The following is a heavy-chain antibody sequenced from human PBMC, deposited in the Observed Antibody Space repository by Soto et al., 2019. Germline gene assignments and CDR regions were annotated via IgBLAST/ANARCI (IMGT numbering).Heavy chain of an antibody. D-gene: IGHD1-1*01. J-gene: IGHJ4*02. V-gene: IGHV4-59*08. CDR1: GGSISSYY. CDR2: IYYSGST. CDR3: ARRYPYGGAYYFDY. Sequence: PSETLSLTCTVSGGSISSYYWSWIRQPPGKGLEWIGYIYYSGSTNYNPSLKSRVTISVDTSKNQFSLKLSSVTAADTAVYYCARRYPYGGAYYFDYWGQGALVTVSS.